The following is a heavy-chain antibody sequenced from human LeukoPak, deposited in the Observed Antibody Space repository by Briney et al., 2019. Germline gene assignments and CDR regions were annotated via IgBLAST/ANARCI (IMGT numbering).Heavy chain of an antibody. V-gene: IGHV3-23*01. Sequence: GGSLTLSCIVSGFTFSSYAMSWVRQAPGKGLEWVSAISGSGGSTFYADSEKGRFTISRDNSKDTLYLQMNSLRAEDTAVYYCAKDTSELYSGSYYSDYWGQGTLVTVSS. CDR3: AKDTSELYSGSYYSDY. D-gene: IGHD1-26*01. CDR1: GFTFSSYA. CDR2: ISGSGGST. J-gene: IGHJ4*02.